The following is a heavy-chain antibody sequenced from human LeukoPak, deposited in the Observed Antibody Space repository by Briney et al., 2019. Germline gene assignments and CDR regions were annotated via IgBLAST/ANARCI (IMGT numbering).Heavy chain of an antibody. CDR3: AKARGILTGYSEGLDY. CDR2: IWYDGSNK. Sequence: GGSLRLSCAASGFTFSNYAMNWVRQAPGKGLEWVAVIWYDGSNKYYADSVKGRFTISRDNSKNTLYLQMNSLRAEDTAVYYCAKARGILTGYSEGLDYWGQGTLVTVSS. J-gene: IGHJ4*02. D-gene: IGHD3-9*01. V-gene: IGHV3-33*06. CDR1: GFTFSNYA.